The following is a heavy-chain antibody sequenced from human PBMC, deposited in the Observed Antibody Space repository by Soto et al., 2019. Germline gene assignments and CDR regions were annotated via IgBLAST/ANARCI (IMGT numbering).Heavy chain of an antibody. CDR2: IIPIFGIP. CDR1: GGTFSRYS. V-gene: IGHV1-69*08. CDR3: AREDRDRETGLVPAAIDGMDV. D-gene: IGHD2-2*01. Sequence: QVQLVQSGAEVKKPGSSVKVSCKASGGTFSRYSITWVRQAPGHGLEWIGRIIPIFGIPSYAPKFQGRVTITADESTSTAYMELSSLRSDDTAVYYCAREDRDRETGLVPAAIDGMDVWGQGTTVTVSS. J-gene: IGHJ6*02.